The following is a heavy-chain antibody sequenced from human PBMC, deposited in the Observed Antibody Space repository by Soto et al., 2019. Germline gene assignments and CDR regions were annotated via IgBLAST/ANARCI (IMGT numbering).Heavy chain of an antibody. CDR3: ARQYCSGGSCWYYFDY. CDR2: IYPGDSDT. Sequence: GESLKISCKGSGYSFTSYWIGWVRQMPGKGLEWMGIIYPGDSDTRYSPSFQGQVTISADKSISTAYLQWSSLKASDTAMYYCARQYCSGGSCWYYFDYWGQGTLVTVSS. V-gene: IGHV5-51*01. J-gene: IGHJ4*02. D-gene: IGHD2-15*01. CDR1: GYSFTSYW.